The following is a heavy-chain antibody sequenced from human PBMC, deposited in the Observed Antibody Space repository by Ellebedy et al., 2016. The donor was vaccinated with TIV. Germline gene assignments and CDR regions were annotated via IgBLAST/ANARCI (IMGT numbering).Heavy chain of an antibody. CDR2: FGVSGDTA. D-gene: IGHD3-9*01. CDR3: ATDRGYFTFDY. CDR1: GFTFSTYA. V-gene: IGHV3-23*01. Sequence: GESLKISCAASGFTFSTYAMSWVRQAPGRGLEWVSGFGVSGDTAYYTDSVKGRFTVSRDNSRNTLYLQMNSLRADDTAVYYCATDRGYFTFDYWGQGSLITVSS. J-gene: IGHJ4*02.